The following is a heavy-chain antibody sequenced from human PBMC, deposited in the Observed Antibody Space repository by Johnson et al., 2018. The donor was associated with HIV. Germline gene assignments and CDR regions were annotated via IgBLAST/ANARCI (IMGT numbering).Heavy chain of an antibody. D-gene: IGHD3-10*01. CDR1: GFTVSSSY. V-gene: IGHV3-66*02. CDR3: ARGVDGAFDI. J-gene: IGHJ3*02. CDR2: LYSGGSR. Sequence: EVQLVESGGGLVQPGGSLRLSCAASGFTVSSSYMSWVRQAPGKGLEWVSVLYSGGSRYYADSVKGRFIISRDNSKNTLYLQMNSLRDEDTAVYYCARGVDGAFDIWGQGTMVTVSS.